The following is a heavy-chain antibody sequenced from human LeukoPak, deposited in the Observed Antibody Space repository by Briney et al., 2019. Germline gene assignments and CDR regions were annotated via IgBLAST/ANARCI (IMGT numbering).Heavy chain of an antibody. CDR1: GGTFSSYA. J-gene: IGHJ6*02. CDR3: ARESGGDFYYYYGMDV. Sequence: SVKVSCKASGGTFSSYAISWVRQAPGQGLEWMGRMIPILGIANYAQKFQGRVTITADKSTSTAYMELSSLRSEGTAVYYCARESGGDFYYYYGMDVWGQGTTVTVSS. D-gene: IGHD2-21*02. CDR2: MIPILGIA. V-gene: IGHV1-69*04.